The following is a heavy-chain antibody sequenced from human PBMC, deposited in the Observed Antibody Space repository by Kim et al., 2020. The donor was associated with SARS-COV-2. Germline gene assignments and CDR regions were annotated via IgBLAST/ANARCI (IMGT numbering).Heavy chain of an antibody. J-gene: IGHJ4*02. Sequence: GGSLRLSCTASGFTFSSYAMSWVRQAPGKGLEWVSALTDSGGSTYYADPVKGRFTISRDNSKNTLYLQMNSLRAEDTAVYYCAKDSEPKSPLGFDWGQGTLVTVSS. CDR2: LTDSGGST. V-gene: IGHV3-23*01. CDR1: GFTFSSYA. CDR3: AKDSEPKSPLGFD. D-gene: IGHD3-16*01.